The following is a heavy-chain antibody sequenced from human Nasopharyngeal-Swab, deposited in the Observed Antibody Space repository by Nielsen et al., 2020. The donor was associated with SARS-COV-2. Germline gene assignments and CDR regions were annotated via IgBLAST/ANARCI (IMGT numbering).Heavy chain of an antibody. D-gene: IGHD5-18*01. J-gene: IGHJ6*02. CDR1: GFTFSSYS. CDR3: AREEAMVNYYHYGMDV. CDR2: ISSSSRYI. V-gene: IGHV3-21*01. Sequence: GESLKISCAASGFTFSSYSMNWVRQAQGKGREWVSSISSSSRYIYYADSVKGRFTISRDNAKNSLYLQMNSLRAEDTAVYYCAREEAMVNYYHYGMDVWGQGTTVTVSS.